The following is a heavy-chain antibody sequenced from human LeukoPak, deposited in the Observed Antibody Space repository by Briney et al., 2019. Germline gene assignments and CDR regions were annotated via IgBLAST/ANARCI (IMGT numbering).Heavy chain of an antibody. Sequence: KASETLSLPCAVYGGSFSGYYWSWIRQPPGKGLEWIGEINHSGSTNYNPSLKSRVTISVDTSKNQFSLKLSSVTAADTAVYYCARERGAARSARLIGCYMDVWGKGTTVTVSS. J-gene: IGHJ6*03. CDR3: ARERGAARSARLIGCYMDV. D-gene: IGHD6-6*01. CDR2: INHSGST. CDR1: GGSFSGYY. V-gene: IGHV4-34*01.